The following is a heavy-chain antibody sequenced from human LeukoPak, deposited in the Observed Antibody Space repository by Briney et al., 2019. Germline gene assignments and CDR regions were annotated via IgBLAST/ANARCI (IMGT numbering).Heavy chain of an antibody. J-gene: IGHJ3*02. Sequence: SETLSLTCAVYGGSFSGYYWSWIRQPPGKGLEWIGEINHSGSTNYNPSLKSRVTISVDTSKNQFSLKLSSVTAADTAVYYCSRDRGFYNNYPGGDAFDIWGQGTMVTVSS. CDR3: SRDRGFYNNYPGGDAFDI. CDR1: GGSFSGYY. V-gene: IGHV4-34*01. D-gene: IGHD4-11*01. CDR2: INHSGST.